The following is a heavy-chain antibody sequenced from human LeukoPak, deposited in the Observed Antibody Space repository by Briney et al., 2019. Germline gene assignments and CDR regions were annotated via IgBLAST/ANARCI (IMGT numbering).Heavy chain of an antibody. D-gene: IGHD3-22*01. CDR1: GFTFSNAW. CDR3: TTDEYYYDSSGYSPYYFDY. V-gene: IGHV3-15*07. CDR2: IKSKTDGGTT. J-gene: IGHJ4*02. Sequence: GGSLRLSCAASGFTFSNAWMNWVRQAPGKGLEWVGRIKSKTDGGTTDYAAPVKGRFTISRDDSKNTLYLQMNSLKTEDTAVYYCTTDEYYYDSSGYSPYYFDYWGQGTLVTVPS.